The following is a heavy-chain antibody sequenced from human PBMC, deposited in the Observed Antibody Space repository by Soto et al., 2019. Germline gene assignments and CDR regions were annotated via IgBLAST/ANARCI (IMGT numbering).Heavy chain of an antibody. CDR3: ARDLNPGTGDD. D-gene: IGHD1-1*01. V-gene: IGHV1-18*01. CDR2: ISSYNGNT. CDR1: GYTFTSYG. Sequence: GASVKVSCKASGYTFTSYGISWVRQAPGQGLEWMGWISSYNGNTKYAQKLQGRVSMTTDTSTSTAYMELRSLRSDDTAVYYCARDLNPGTGDDWGQGTLVTVSS. J-gene: IGHJ4*02.